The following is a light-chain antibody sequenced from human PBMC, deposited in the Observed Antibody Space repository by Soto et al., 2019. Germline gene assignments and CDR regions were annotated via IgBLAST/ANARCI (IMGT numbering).Light chain of an antibody. J-gene: IGKJ1*01. V-gene: IGKV3-15*01. CDR3: QQYNNWPRT. CDR2: HAS. Sequence: EIVMTQSPATLSVSPGERVTLSCRASQSVSSDLVWYQQKPGQAPRLLVFHASTRATGTPARFSGSGSGTEFTLTISSLQSEDFAVYYCQQYNNWPRTFGQGTKVDI. CDR1: QSVSSD.